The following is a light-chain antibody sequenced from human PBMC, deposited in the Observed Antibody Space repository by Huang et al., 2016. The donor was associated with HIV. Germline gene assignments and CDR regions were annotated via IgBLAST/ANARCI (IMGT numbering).Light chain of an antibody. J-gene: IGKJ5*01. CDR2: DAS. CDR1: QGISNY. Sequence: IQLTQSPSSLSASVGDTVIITCRASQGISNYLAWFQQKPGKVPKLLIYDASTLQSGVSSKFSCSGFRTDFTLTINSLQPEDFATYYCQQYNTFPITFGQGTRLEIK. V-gene: IGKV1-16*02. CDR3: QQYNTFPIT.